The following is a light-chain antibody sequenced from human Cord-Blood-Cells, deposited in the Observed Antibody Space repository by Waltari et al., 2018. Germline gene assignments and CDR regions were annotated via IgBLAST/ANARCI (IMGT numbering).Light chain of an antibody. CDR3: SSYTSSSTLV. J-gene: IGLJ2*01. CDR2: EVS. Sequence: QSALTQPASVSGSPGQSITISCTGTSSDVGGYNYVSWYQQHPGKAPKLMIYEVSKRPSGVFNRFPGSKSGNPASLTISGLQAEDEADYYCSSYTSSSTLVFGGGTKLTVL. V-gene: IGLV2-14*01. CDR1: SSDVGGYNY.